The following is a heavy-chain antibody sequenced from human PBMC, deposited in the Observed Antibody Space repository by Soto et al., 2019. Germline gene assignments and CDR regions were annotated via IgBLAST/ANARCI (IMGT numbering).Heavy chain of an antibody. D-gene: IGHD4-4*01. V-gene: IGHV4-30-2*01. J-gene: IGHJ5*02. CDR3: ARAHDYSNWFDP. Sequence: TSETLSLTCAVSGGSISSGGYSWSWIRQPPGKGLEWIGYIYHSGSTYYNPSLKSRVTISVDRSKNQFSLKLSSVTAADTAVYYCARAHDYSNWFDPWGQGTLVTVSS. CDR1: GGSISSGGYS. CDR2: IYHSGST.